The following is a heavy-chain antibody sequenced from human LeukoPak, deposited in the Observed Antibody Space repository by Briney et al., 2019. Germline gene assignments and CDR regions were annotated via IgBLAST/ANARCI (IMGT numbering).Heavy chain of an antibody. J-gene: IGHJ5*02. CDR2: IIPIFGTS. V-gene: IGHV1-69*13. D-gene: IGHD5-12*01. Sequence: SVKVSCKASGGTFSSHAISWVRQAPGQGLEWTGGIIPIFGTSNYAQKFQGRVTITADESTSTAYMELSSLRSEDTAVYYCARGYYTGYDYGLGFDPWGQGTLVTVSS. CDR3: ARGYYTGYDYGLGFDP. CDR1: GGTFSSHA.